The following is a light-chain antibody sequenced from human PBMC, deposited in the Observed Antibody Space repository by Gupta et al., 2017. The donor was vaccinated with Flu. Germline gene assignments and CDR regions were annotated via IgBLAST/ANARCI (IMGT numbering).Light chain of an antibody. CDR3: QLCDSWPPTVT. CDR2: DTS. V-gene: IGKV3-11*01. Sequence: EIVLTQSPASLSLSPGERATLSCRASQSVSNYLAWYQQKPGQAPRLLVYDTSDRASGIPARFTGSGSGTDFTLTISSLEPEDFAVYYCQLCDSWPPTVTFGQGTRLEIK. CDR1: QSVSNY. J-gene: IGKJ5*01.